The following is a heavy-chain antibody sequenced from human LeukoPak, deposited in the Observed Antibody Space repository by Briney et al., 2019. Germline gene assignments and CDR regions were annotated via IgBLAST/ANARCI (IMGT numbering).Heavy chain of an antibody. V-gene: IGHV4-61*08. D-gene: IGHD3-22*01. J-gene: IGHJ4*02. CDR1: GASISSGDYY. CDR2: IYYSGST. CDR3: ARVRITMIVAIEYYFDY. Sequence: SETPSLTCTVSGASISSGDYYWSWIRQPPGKGLEWIAYIYYSGSTNYNPSLKSRVTTSVDVSKNQFSLKLTSVTAADTAVYYCARVRITMIVAIEYYFDYWGQGTLVTVSS.